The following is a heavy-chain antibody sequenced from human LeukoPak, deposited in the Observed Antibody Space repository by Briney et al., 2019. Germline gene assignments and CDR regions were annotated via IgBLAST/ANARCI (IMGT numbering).Heavy chain of an antibody. CDR3: ARHLDYYGAGSYEY. D-gene: IGHD3-10*01. CDR1: GGSISPYH. CDR2: ISYNGST. J-gene: IGHJ4*02. Sequence: KPSETLSLTCAVSGGSISPYHWTWIRQPPGKGLEWIGYISYNGSTNYNPSLKSRVTISIDTSKSQFSLKLSSVTAADTAVYYCARHLDYYGAGSYEYWGQGTLVTVSS. V-gene: IGHV4-59*08.